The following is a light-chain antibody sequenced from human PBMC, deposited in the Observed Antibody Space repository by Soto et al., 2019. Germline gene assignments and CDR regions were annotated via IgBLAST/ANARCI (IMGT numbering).Light chain of an antibody. CDR1: DSIDRY. CDR2: AAS. Sequence: DIQMTQSPSSLSAFVGDTVTINCRATDSIDRYLNWYQQKPGQAPRVLITAASTLESGVPSRFSGSVSGTDFTLTINNLQPEDFATSYCQRTYNAPFTFGPGTKVSIK. V-gene: IGKV1-39*01. J-gene: IGKJ3*01. CDR3: QRTYNAPFT.